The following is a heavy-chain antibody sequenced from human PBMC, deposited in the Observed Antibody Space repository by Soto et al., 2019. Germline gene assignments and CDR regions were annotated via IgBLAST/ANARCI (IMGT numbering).Heavy chain of an antibody. CDR1: GFTFSSYG. D-gene: IGHD2-2*01. J-gene: IGHJ3*02. V-gene: IGHV3-30*18. CDR2: VSYDGSNT. CDR3: AKVDCRTTNCYWNDAFDI. Sequence: PGGSLRLSCAASGFTFSSYGMHWVRQAPGKGLEWVAVVSYDGSNTYYADSVKGRFTISRDNSKNTLYLQMNSLRAEDTAVYYCAKVDCRTTNCYWNDAFDIWGQGTMVTVAS.